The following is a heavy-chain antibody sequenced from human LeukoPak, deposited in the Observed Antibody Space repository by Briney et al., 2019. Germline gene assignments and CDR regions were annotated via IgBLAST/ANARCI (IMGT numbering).Heavy chain of an antibody. CDR3: ARENGNQLLRIRYFDY. Sequence: ASLKVSCKASGYTFNNYGINWVRQAPGQGLEWMGWFSANNGNSNYAQKLQGRVTMTTDTPTSTAYMELRSLTSDDTAVYYCARENGNQLLRIRYFDYWGQGTLVTVSS. V-gene: IGHV1-18*01. D-gene: IGHD2-2*01. J-gene: IGHJ4*02. CDR1: GYTFNNYG. CDR2: FSANNGNS.